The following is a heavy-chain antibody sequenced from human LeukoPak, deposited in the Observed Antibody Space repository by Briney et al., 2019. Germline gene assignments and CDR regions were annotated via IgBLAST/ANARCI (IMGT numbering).Heavy chain of an antibody. CDR3: AKELLFGELSLWYFDS. CDR1: GFTFSRYW. Sequence: GGSLRLSCAASGFTFSRYWMHWVRQVPGKGLVWVSRVNSDGRSTNYADSVKGRFTISRDNAKNTLYLQMNSLRAEDTAVYSCAKELLFGELSLWYFDSWGQGTLVTVSS. CDR2: VNSDGRST. D-gene: IGHD3-10*01. V-gene: IGHV3-74*01. J-gene: IGHJ4*02.